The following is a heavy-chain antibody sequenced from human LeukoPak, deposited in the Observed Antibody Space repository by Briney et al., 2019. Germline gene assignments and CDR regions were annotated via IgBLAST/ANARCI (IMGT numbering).Heavy chain of an antibody. Sequence: SETLSLTCTVSGGSISSYYWSWIRQPPGKGLEWIGYIYYSGSTNYNPSLKSRVTISVDTSKNQFSLKLSSVTAADTAVYYCARDDDYGDYALDYWGQGTLVTVSS. CDR2: IYYSGST. CDR1: GGSISSYY. J-gene: IGHJ4*02. D-gene: IGHD4-17*01. CDR3: ARDDDYGDYALDY. V-gene: IGHV4-59*01.